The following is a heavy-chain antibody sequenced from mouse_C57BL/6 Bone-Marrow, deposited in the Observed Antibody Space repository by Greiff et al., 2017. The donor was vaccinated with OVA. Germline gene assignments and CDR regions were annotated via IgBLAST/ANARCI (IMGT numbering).Heavy chain of an antibody. D-gene: IGHD1-1*01. CDR2: INYDGSST. CDR3: ARGLLRYFDV. CDR1: GFTFSDYY. Sequence: EVQVVESEGGLVQPGSSMKLSCTASGFTFSDYYMAWVRQVPEKGLEWVANINYDGSSTYYLDSLKSRFIISRDNAKNILYLQMSSLKSEDTATYYCARGLLRYFDVWGTGTTVTVSS. J-gene: IGHJ1*03. V-gene: IGHV5-16*01.